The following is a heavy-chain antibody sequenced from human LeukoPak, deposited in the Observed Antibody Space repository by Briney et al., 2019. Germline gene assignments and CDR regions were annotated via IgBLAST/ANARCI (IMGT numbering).Heavy chain of an antibody. CDR1: GYTFTSYG. J-gene: IGHJ4*02. D-gene: IGHD1-26*01. CDR3: ARDPGSRGSNYTGDI. V-gene: IGHV1-18*01. CDR2: ISAYNGNT. Sequence: GASVNVSCKASGYTFTSYGISWVRQAPGQGLEWMGWISAYNGNTNYAQKLQGRVTMTTDTSTSTAYMELRSLRSDDTAVYYCARDPGSRGSNYTGDIWGQGTLVTVSS.